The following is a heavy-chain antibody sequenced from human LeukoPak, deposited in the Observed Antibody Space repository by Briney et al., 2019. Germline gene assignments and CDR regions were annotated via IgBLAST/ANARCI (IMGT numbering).Heavy chain of an antibody. V-gene: IGHV4-4*07. CDR1: GGSISSYY. CDR3: ARHDRMATDLDY. CDR2: IYTTGST. D-gene: IGHD5-24*01. J-gene: IGHJ4*02. Sequence: SETLSLTCTVSGGSISSYYWSWIRQPAGKGLEWIGRIYTTGSTNYNPSLKSRVTMSVDTSKNQFSLKLSSVTAADTAVYYCARHDRMATDLDYWGQGTLVTVSS.